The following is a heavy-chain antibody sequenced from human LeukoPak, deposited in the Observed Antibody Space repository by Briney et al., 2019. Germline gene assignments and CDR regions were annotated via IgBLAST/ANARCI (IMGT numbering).Heavy chain of an antibody. J-gene: IGHJ4*02. CDR3: ARDLAYCGGDCYPGGDY. Sequence: ASVKVSCKASGGTFSSYAISWVRQAPGQGLEWMGRIIPIFGTANYAQKFQGRVTITADKSTSTAYMELSSLGSEDTAVYYRARDLAYCGGDCYPGGDYWGQGTLVTVSS. CDR2: IIPIFGTA. CDR1: GGTFSSYA. V-gene: IGHV1-69*06. D-gene: IGHD2-21*02.